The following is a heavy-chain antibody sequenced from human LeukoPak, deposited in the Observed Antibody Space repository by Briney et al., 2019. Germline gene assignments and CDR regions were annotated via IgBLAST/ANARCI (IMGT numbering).Heavy chain of an antibody. D-gene: IGHD2-2*01. CDR3: ARGGDLLVPAAMPPSYYYYGMDV. CDR1: GGSFSGYY. J-gene: IGHJ6*02. Sequence: SETLSLTCAVYGGSFSGYYWSWIRQPPGKGLEWIGDINHSGSTNYNPSLKSRVTRSVDTSKNQFSLKLSSVTAADTAVYYCARGGDLLVPAAMPPSYYYYGMDVWGQGTTVTVSS. CDR2: INHSGST. V-gene: IGHV4-34*01.